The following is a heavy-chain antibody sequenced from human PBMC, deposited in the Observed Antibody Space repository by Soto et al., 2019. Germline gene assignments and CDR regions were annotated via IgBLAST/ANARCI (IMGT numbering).Heavy chain of an antibody. CDR1: GFTFSSYG. D-gene: IGHD4-17*01. CDR2: ISYDGSNK. CDR3: AKDLRTTVTIGICDY. Sequence: QVQLVESGGGVVQPGRSLRLSCAASGFTFSSYGMHWVRQAPGKGLEWVAVISYDGSNKYYADSVKGRFTISRDNSKNTLYLQMNSLRAEDTAVYYCAKDLRTTVTIGICDYWGQGTLVTVSS. J-gene: IGHJ4*02. V-gene: IGHV3-30*18.